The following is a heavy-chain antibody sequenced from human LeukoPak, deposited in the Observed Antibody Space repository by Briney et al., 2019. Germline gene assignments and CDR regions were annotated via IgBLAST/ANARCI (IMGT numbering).Heavy chain of an antibody. CDR1: GFTFSTYW. V-gene: IGHV3-74*01. Sequence: GGSLRLSCAASGFTFSTYWMHWVRQAPGKGLVWVSHIKTDGSSTTYADSVKGRFTISRDNAKNTLYLQMNSLRADDTAVYYCARIYPRLAAAGNWGQGTLVTVSS. CDR3: ARIYPRLAAAGN. J-gene: IGHJ4*02. CDR2: IKTDGSST. D-gene: IGHD6-13*01.